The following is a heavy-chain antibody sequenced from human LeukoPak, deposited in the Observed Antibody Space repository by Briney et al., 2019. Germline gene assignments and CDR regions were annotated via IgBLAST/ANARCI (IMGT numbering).Heavy chain of an antibody. CDR2: IWSDGSDK. D-gene: IGHD4-11*01. CDR3: AKDAQRGFDYSNSLQH. V-gene: IGHV3-33*06. J-gene: IGHJ1*01. CDR1: GFTFSHYG. Sequence: GGSLRLSCAASGFTFSHYGMHWVRQAPGAGLEWVAVIWSDGSDKYYGKSVKGRFTISRDNSKNSLYLQMNSLRAEDTAVYYCAKDAQRGFDYSNSLQHWGQGALVTVSS.